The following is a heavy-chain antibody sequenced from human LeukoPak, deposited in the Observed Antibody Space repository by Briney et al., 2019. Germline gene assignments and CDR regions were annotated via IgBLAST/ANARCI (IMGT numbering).Heavy chain of an antibody. J-gene: IGHJ4*02. CDR2: ISSSSSTI. CDR1: GFTFSSYS. V-gene: IGHV3-48*02. D-gene: IGHD6-19*01. Sequence: GGSLRLSCAASGFTFSSYSMNWVRQAPGKGLEWVSYISSSSSTIYYADSVKGRFTISRDNAKNSLYLQINSLRDEDTAVYYCARDRSSGWYRPFDYWGQGTLVTVSS. CDR3: ARDRSSGWYRPFDY.